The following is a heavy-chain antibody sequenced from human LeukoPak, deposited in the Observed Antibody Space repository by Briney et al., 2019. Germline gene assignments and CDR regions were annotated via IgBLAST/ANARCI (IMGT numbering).Heavy chain of an antibody. CDR2: IYPGDSDT. CDR1: GYSFTSYW. D-gene: IGHD2-2*01. Sequence: GESLKISCKGSGYSFTSYWIGWVRQMPGKGLEWMEIIYPGDSDTRYSPSFQGQVTISADKSTSTAYLQWSSLKASDTAMYYCARVPSAVVVPFDYWGQGTLVTVSS. V-gene: IGHV5-51*01. CDR3: ARVPSAVVVPFDY. J-gene: IGHJ4*02.